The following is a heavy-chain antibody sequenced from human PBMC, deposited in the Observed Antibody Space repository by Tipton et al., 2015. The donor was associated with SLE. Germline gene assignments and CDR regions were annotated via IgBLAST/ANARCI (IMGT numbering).Heavy chain of an antibody. V-gene: IGHV4-38-2*02. D-gene: IGHD1-1*01. Sequence: TLSLTCKVSGYSISDGYHWAWIRQPPGRGLEWIGEINHSGSSNYNPSLKSRVAMSVDTSRNQFSLKLSSVTAADTAMYYCARVPGLERSYSYYYYMDVWGKGTTVTVSS. CDR3: ARVPGLERSYSYYYYMDV. CDR1: GYSISDGYH. J-gene: IGHJ6*03. CDR2: INHSGSS.